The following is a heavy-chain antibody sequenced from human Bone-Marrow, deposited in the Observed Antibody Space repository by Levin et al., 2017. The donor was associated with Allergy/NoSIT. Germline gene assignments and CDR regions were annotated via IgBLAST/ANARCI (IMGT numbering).Heavy chain of an antibody. J-gene: IGHJ6*04. V-gene: IGHV1-69*13. CDR3: ARGRDQPATIVSGLDV. CDR1: GGTFSNYA. Sequence: SVKVSCKASGGTFSNYAISWVRQAPGQGLEWMGAIIPRFGTASYAQKFPGRITITADESTSTVYVEVSSLRSEDTAVYYCARGRDQPATIVSGLDVWGKGTAVTVSS. CDR2: IIPRFGTA. D-gene: IGHD3-10*01.